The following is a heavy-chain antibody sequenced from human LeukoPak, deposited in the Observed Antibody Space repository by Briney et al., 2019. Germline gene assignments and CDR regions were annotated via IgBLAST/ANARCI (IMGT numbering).Heavy chain of an antibody. J-gene: IGHJ3*02. CDR1: GYTFTSYG. CDR3: AREEIWCPGTTSLCAFDI. Sequence: ASVKVSCKASGYTFTSYGISWVRQAPGQGLEWMGGIIPIFGTANYAQKFQGRVTITTDESTSIAYMELSSLRSEDTAVYYCAREEIWCPGTTSLCAFDIWGQGTMVTVSS. CDR2: IIPIFGTA. V-gene: IGHV1-69*05. D-gene: IGHD1-7*01.